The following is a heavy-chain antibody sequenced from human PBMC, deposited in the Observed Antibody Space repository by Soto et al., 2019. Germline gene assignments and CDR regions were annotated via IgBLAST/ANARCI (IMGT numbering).Heavy chain of an antibody. CDR1: GGTFSSYA. CDR3: ARGYCSSIGCSQYFDD. D-gene: IGHD2-2*01. J-gene: IGHJ4*02. CDR2: IIPIFGTA. V-gene: IGHV1-69*06. Sequence: SVKVCCKSSGGTFSSYASSWVRQAPGQGLEWMGGIIPIFGTANYAQKFQGRVTMTWDTSISTSYMELSRLRSDDTAIYYCARGYCSSIGCSQYFDDWGQGTLVTVSS.